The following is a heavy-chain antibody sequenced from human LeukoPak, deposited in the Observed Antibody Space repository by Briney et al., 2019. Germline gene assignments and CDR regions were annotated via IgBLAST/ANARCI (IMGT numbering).Heavy chain of an antibody. J-gene: IGHJ5*02. V-gene: IGHV4-59*12. CDR3: ARIRGVLLWFGELSRNWFDP. CDR2: IYYSGST. D-gene: IGHD3-10*01. Sequence: SETLSLTCTVSGGSISSYYWSWIRQSPGKGLEWIGYIYYSGSTNYNPSLKSRVTITVDTSKNQFSLKLSSVTAADTAVYYCARIRGVLLWFGELSRNWFDPWGQGTLVTVSS. CDR1: GGSISSYY.